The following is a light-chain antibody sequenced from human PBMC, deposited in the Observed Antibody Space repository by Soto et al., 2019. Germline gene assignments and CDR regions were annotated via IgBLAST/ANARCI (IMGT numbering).Light chain of an antibody. CDR2: GAS. Sequence: EIVMTQSPATLSVSPGERATLSCRASQSVSSNLAWYQQKPGQAPRLLIYGASTRATGIPARFSGSGSGTEYTLTICSRQSEDFAVYYCQQYNNWTPPFTFGPGTKVDIK. V-gene: IGKV3-15*01. CDR3: QQYNNWTPPFT. CDR1: QSVSSN. J-gene: IGKJ3*01.